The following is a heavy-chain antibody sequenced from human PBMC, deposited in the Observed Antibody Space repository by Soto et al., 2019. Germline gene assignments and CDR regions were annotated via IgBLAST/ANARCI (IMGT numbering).Heavy chain of an antibody. CDR1: GYTFTSYG. J-gene: IGHJ5*02. V-gene: IGHV1-18*01. CDR2: ISAYNGNT. CDR3: ARAGSGPNVLRFLEWLLFDP. D-gene: IGHD3-3*01. Sequence: GASVKVSCKASGYTFTSYGISWVRQAPGQGLEWMGWISAYNGNTNYAQKLQGRVTMTTDTSTSTAYMELRSLRSDDTAVYYCARAGSGPNVLRFLEWLLFDPWGQGTLVTVSS.